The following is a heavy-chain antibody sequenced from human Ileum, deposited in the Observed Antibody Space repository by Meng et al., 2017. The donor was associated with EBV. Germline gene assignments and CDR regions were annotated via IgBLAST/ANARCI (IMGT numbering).Heavy chain of an antibody. J-gene: IGHJ4*02. V-gene: IGHV7-4-1*02. CDR1: GYTFTRNA. CDR2: ISTNTGNP. Sequence: VQLVKSGSELKKPGASVKVSCKASGYTFTRNAINWVRQAPGQGLEWMGWISTNTGNPTYAQGFAGRFVFSLDTSVSTAYLQISGLKAEDTAIYYCARDSGYTRSWSGDYWGQGTLVTVFS. CDR3: ARDSGYTRSWSGDY. D-gene: IGHD6-13*01.